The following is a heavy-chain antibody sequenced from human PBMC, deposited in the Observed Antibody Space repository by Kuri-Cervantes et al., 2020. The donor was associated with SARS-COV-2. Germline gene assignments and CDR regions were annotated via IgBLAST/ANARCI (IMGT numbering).Heavy chain of an antibody. V-gene: IGHV3-33*01. Sequence: GESLKISCAASGFTFSSYGMHWVRQAPGKGLEWVAVIWYDGSNKYYADSVKGRFTISRDNSKNTLYLQMNSLRAEDTAVYYCARAYSSGGYYYYGMDVWGQGTTVTVSS. CDR2: IWYDGSNK. CDR3: ARAYSSGGYYYYGMDV. J-gene: IGHJ6*02. CDR1: GFTFSSYG. D-gene: IGHD6-19*01.